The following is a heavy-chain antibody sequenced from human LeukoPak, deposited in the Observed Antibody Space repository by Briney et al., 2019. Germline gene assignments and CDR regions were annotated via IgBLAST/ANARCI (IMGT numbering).Heavy chain of an antibody. CDR2: ISSSSSYI. CDR3: ARGAVVVPAAHTGFDY. CDR1: GFTFSSYS. V-gene: IGHV3-21*01. Sequence: GGSLRLSCAASGFTFSSYSMNWVRQAPGKGLEWVSSISSSSSYIYYADSVKGRFTISRDNAKNSPYLQMNSLRAEDTAVYYCARGAVVVPAAHTGFDYWGQGTLVTVSS. D-gene: IGHD2-2*01. J-gene: IGHJ4*02.